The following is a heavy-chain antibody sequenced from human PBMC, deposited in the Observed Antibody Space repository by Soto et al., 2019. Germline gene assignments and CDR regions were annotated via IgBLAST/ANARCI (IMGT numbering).Heavy chain of an antibody. CDR3: ARKAYNYDFADC. CDR1: GFTFSNAW. J-gene: IGHJ4*02. CDR2: IKEDGSEK. Sequence: GGSLRLSCAASGFTFSNAWINWVRQAPGKGLEWVANIKEDGSEKYYVDSVKGRFTISRDNAKNSLSLQMDSLRAEDTAVYYCARKAYNYDFADCWGQGTLVTVSS. D-gene: IGHD3-22*01. V-gene: IGHV3-7*01.